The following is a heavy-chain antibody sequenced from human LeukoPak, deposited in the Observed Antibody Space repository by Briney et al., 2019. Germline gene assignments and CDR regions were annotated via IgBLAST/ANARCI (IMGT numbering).Heavy chain of an antibody. Sequence: ETLSLTCTVSGGSMSGYYWSWIRQPPGKGLEWIGYIHYSGTTNYNPSLKSRVTISLDTSRNQFSLKLRSVTTADTAVYYCAREGYYDSSGYADYWGQGTLVTVSS. CDR3: AREGYYDSSGYADY. CDR1: GGSMSGYY. D-gene: IGHD3-22*01. CDR2: IHYSGTT. J-gene: IGHJ4*02. V-gene: IGHV4-59*01.